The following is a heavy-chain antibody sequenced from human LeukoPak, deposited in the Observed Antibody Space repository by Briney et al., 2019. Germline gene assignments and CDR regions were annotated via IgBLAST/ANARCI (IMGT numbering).Heavy chain of an antibody. CDR3: ARDLGS. V-gene: IGHV3-72*01. D-gene: IGHD3-16*01. Sequence: GGSLRLSCAASGFTFSSYWMHWVRQAPGKGLEWVGRSRNKVNSYTTEYAASVKGRFTISRDDSKNALYLQMNSLKIEDTAVYYCARDLGSWGQGTLVTVSS. CDR1: GFTFSSYW. J-gene: IGHJ5*02. CDR2: SRNKVNSYTT.